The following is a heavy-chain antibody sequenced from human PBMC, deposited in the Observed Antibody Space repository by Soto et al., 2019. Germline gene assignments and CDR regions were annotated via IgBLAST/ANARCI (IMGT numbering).Heavy chain of an antibody. Sequence: EVQLVESGGGLVQPGGSLRLSCAASGFSFSSYEMHWVRQAPGKGLEWVSYISSSGGTIYYADSVKGRFTISRDNAKNSLYLQKNSLRAEDTVFYYCARDLRTKPPGRPNYYNVRDAGAQGPTVPVPS. D-gene: IGHD3-10*01. J-gene: IGHJ6*02. CDR1: GFSFSSYE. CDR3: ARDLRTKPPGRPNYYNVRDA. V-gene: IGHV3-48*03. CDR2: ISSSGGTI.